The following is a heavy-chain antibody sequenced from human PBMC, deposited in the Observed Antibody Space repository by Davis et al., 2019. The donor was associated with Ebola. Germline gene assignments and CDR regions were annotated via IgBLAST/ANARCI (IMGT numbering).Heavy chain of an antibody. D-gene: IGHD7-27*01. CDR2: ISAYNDNT. CDR3: ATLGTKADGGDFDY. CDR1: GYTFTSYG. J-gene: IGHJ4*02. V-gene: IGHV1-18*01. Sequence: ASVTVSCKASGYTFTSYGISWVRQAPGQGLEWMGWISAYNDNTNYAQKLQGRVTMTTDTSTSTAYMELRSLRSDDTAVYYCATLGTKADGGDFDYWGQGTLVTVSS.